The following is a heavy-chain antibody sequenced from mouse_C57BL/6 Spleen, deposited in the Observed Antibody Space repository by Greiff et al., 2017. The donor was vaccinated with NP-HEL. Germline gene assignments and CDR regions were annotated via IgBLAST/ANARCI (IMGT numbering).Heavy chain of an antibody. V-gene: IGHV1-22*01. Sequence: EVQLQQSGPELVKPGASVKMSCKASGYTFTDYNMHWVKQSHGKSLEWIGYINPNNGGTSYNQKFKGKATLTVNKPSSTAYMQLSSLTSEDSAVYYCARYDYDGFDYWGQGTTLTVSS. J-gene: IGHJ2*01. D-gene: IGHD2-4*01. CDR3: ARYDYDGFDY. CDR1: GYTFTDYN. CDR2: INPNNGGT.